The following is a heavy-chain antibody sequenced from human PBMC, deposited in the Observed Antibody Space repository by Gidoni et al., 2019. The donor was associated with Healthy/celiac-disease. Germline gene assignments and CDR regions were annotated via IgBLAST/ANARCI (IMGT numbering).Heavy chain of an antibody. D-gene: IGHD3-3*01. J-gene: IGHJ4*02. CDR1: GYTFTSYA. CDR2: INAGNGNT. Sequence: QVQLVQSGAEEKKPGASVKVSCKASGYTFTSYAMHWVRQAPGQRLEWMGGINAGNGNTKYSQKFQGRVTITRDTSASTAYMELSSLRSEDTAVYYCARVLRFLEWLGPLDYWGQGTLVTVSS. V-gene: IGHV1-3*05. CDR3: ARVLRFLEWLGPLDY.